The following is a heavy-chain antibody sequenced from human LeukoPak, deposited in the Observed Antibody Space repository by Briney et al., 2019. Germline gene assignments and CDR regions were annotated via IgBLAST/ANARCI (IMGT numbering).Heavy chain of an antibody. J-gene: IGHJ4*02. Sequence: GGSLRLSCAASGFTFSSYSMNWVRQAPGKGLDWVSSISSSSSYIYYADSVKGRFTISRDNAKNSLYLQLNSLRAEDTAVYYCARAPRVATRAIDYWGQGTLVTVSS. CDR2: ISSSSSYI. CDR1: GFTFSSYS. D-gene: IGHD2-15*01. CDR3: ARAPRVATRAIDY. V-gene: IGHV3-21*01.